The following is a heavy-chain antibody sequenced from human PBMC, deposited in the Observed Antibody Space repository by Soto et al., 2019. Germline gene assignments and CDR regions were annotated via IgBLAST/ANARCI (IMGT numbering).Heavy chain of an antibody. CDR3: ARQLVGYYGSLLMNWFDP. V-gene: IGHV4-39*01. CDR2: IYYSGST. CDR1: GGSISSSSYY. D-gene: IGHD3-10*01. Sequence: SETLSLTCTVSGGSISSSSYYWGWIRQPPGKGLEWIGSIYYSGSTYYNPSLKSRVTISVDTSKNQFSLKLSSVTAADTAVYYCARQLVGYYGSLLMNWFDPWGQGTLVTVSS. J-gene: IGHJ5*02.